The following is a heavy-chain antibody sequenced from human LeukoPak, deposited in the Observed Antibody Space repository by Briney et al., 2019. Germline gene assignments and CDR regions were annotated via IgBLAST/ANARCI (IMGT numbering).Heavy chain of an antibody. CDR1: GGSISSYY. V-gene: IGHV4-59*01. Sequence: KPSETLSLTCTVSGGSISSYYWSWTRQPPGKGLEWIGYIYYSGSTNYNPSLKRRVTISVDTSKNQFSLKLSSVTAADTAVYYCARGNTAMVPGYYYYGMDVWGQGTTVTVSS. D-gene: IGHD5-18*01. CDR2: IYYSGST. CDR3: ARGNTAMVPGYYYYGMDV. J-gene: IGHJ6*02.